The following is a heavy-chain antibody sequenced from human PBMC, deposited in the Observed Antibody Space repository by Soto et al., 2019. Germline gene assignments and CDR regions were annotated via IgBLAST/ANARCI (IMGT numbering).Heavy chain of an antibody. Sequence: ASETLSLTCAVFGGSFSGYYWSWIRQPPGKGLEWIGEINHSGSTNYNPSLKSRVTISVDTSKNQFSLKLSSVTAADTAVYYCASRDRNYYYYYMDVWGKGTTVTVSS. J-gene: IGHJ6*03. CDR1: GGSFSGYY. CDR2: INHSGST. D-gene: IGHD3-22*01. CDR3: ASRDRNYYYYYMDV. V-gene: IGHV4-34*01.